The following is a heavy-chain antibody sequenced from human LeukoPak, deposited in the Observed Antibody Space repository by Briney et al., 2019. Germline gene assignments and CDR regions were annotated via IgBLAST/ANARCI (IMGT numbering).Heavy chain of an antibody. J-gene: IGHJ4*02. CDR3: ARDGPLGYGDY. V-gene: IGHV3-7*01. CDR2: IKQDGSEK. Sequence: GGSLRLSCAASGSTFSSYWMSWVRQAPGKGLEWVANIKQDGSEKYYVDSVKGRFTISRDNAKNSLYLQMNSLRAEDTAVYYCARDGPLGYGDYWGQGTLVTVSS. CDR1: GSTFSSYW. D-gene: IGHD5-18*01.